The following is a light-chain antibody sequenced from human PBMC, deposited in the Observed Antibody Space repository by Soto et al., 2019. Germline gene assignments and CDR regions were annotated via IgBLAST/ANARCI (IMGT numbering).Light chain of an antibody. CDR1: SSHVGGYNF. J-gene: IGLJ1*01. V-gene: IGLV2-11*01. CDR3: CSYAGSYTHV. Sequence: QSVLTHSRPVSGTPGQSLTISCTGTSSHVGGYNFVSWSQQYPGKAPKLIIYDVTKRPSGVPDRFSGSKSGSTASLTISGLQTDDEADYYCCSYAGSYTHVFGTGAKV. CDR2: DVT.